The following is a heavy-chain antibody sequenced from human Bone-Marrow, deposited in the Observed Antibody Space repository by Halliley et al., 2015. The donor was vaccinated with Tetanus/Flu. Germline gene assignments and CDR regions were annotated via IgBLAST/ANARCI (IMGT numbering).Heavy chain of an antibody. V-gene: IGHV3-48*03. CDR2: ITSTGGTA. CDR3: ARRAATRVAWFDP. Sequence: WVSYITSTGGTAYYADSGKGRFAISRDNGKNSVSLQMNSLRAEDTAVYYCARRAATRVAWFDPWGQGTLVTVSS. J-gene: IGHJ5*02. D-gene: IGHD2-15*01.